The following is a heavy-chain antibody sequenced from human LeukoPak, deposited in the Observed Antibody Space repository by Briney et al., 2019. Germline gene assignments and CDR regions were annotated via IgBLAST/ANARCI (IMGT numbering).Heavy chain of an antibody. J-gene: IGHJ4*02. CDR2: IWYDGSNK. Sequence: GGSLRLSCAAPGFTFSSYGMHWVRQAPGKGLEWVAVIWYDGSNKYYADSVKGRFTISRDNSKNTLYLQMNSLRAEDTAVYYCASSLWFGELLLDYWGQGTLVTVSS. CDR1: GFTFSSYG. CDR3: ASSLWFGELLLDY. V-gene: IGHV3-33*01. D-gene: IGHD3-10*01.